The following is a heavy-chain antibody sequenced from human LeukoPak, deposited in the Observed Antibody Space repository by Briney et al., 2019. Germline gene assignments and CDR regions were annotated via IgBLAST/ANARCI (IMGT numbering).Heavy chain of an antibody. CDR2: ISWNSGSI. Sequence: PGRSLRLSCAASGFTFDDYAMHWVRQAPGKGLEWVSGISWNSGSIGYADSVKGRFTISRDNAKSSLYLQMNSLRAEDTALYYCAKTKIAAAGNDAFDIWGQGTMVTVSS. CDR3: AKTKIAAAGNDAFDI. V-gene: IGHV3-9*01. CDR1: GFTFDDYA. J-gene: IGHJ3*02. D-gene: IGHD6-13*01.